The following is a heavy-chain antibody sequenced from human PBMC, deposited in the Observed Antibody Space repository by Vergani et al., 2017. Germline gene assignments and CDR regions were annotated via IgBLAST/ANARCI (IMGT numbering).Heavy chain of an antibody. D-gene: IGHD2-15*01. CDR3: ARHNLRXCSGGSCESNWFDP. J-gene: IGHJ5*02. CDR2: IYHSGST. V-gene: IGHV4-38-2*01. CDR1: GYSISSGYY. Sequence: QVQLQESGPGLVKPSETLSLTCAVSGYSISSGYYWGWIRQPPGKGLEWIGSIYHSGSTYYNPSLKSRVTISVDTSKNQFSLKLSSVTAADTAVYYCARHNLRXCSGGSCESNWFDPWGQGTLVTVSS.